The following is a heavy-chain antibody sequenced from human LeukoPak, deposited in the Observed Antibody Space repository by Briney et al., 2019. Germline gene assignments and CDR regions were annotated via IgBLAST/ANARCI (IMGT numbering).Heavy chain of an antibody. CDR1: GYTFTISG. J-gene: IGHJ5*02. CDR2: ISAYNGNT. CDR3: ARFIVVVPAAIYNWFDP. Sequence: GASVRVSSMASGYTFTISGISWVRQAPGQGLGRVGWISAYNGNTNYAQKLQGRVTMTTDTSTSTAYMELRSLRSDDTAVYYCARFIVVVPAAIYNWFDPWGQGTLVTVSS. D-gene: IGHD2-2*02. V-gene: IGHV1-18*01.